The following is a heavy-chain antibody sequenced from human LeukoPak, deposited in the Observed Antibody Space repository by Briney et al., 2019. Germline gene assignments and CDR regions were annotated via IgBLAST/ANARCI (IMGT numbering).Heavy chain of an antibody. CDR3: ARAPYMAPELYYYGMDV. CDR1: GGTFSSYA. Sequence: SVKVSCKASGGTFSSYAISWVRQAPGQGLEWMGGIIPIFGTANYAQKFQGRVTITADECTSTAYMELSSLRSEDTAVYYCARAPYMAPELYYYGMDVWGQGATVTVSS. J-gene: IGHJ6*02. CDR2: IIPIFGTA. D-gene: IGHD1-7*01. V-gene: IGHV1-69*13.